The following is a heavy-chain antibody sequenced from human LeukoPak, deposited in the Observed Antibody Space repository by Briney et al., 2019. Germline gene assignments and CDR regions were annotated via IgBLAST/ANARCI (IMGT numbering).Heavy chain of an antibody. CDR3: AKGHDSSGIPLYFDY. CDR2: ISGSGDST. V-gene: IGHV3-23*01. Sequence: GGSLRLSCAASGFTFSSYGMSWVRQAPGKGLEWVSAISGSGDSTYYADSVKGRFTISRDNSKNTLYLQMNSLRAEDTAVYYCAKGHDSSGIPLYFDYWGHGTLVTVSS. CDR1: GFTFSSYG. J-gene: IGHJ4*01. D-gene: IGHD3-22*01.